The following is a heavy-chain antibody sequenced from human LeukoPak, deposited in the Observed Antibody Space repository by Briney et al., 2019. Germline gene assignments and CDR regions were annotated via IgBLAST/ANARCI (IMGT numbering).Heavy chain of an antibody. CDR3: ARVSIVVVVADNYYYYYGMDV. D-gene: IGHD2-15*01. V-gene: IGHV4-34*01. Sequence: SETLSLTCAVYGGSFSGYYWSWIRQPPGKGLEWIGENNHSGSTNYNPSLKSRVTISVDTSKNQFSLKLSSVTAADTAVYYCARVSIVVVVADNYYYYYGMDVWGQGTTVTVSS. CDR2: NNHSGST. CDR1: GGSFSGYY. J-gene: IGHJ6*02.